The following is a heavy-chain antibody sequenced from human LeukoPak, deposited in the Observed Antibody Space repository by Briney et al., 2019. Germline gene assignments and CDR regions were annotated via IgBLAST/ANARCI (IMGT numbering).Heavy chain of an antibody. CDR1: GYTFTSYG. D-gene: IGHD3-3*01. V-gene: IGHV1-8*02. J-gene: IGHJ5*02. Sequence: ASVKVSCKASGYTFTSYGISWVRQAPGQGLEWMGWMNPNSGNTGYAQKFQGRVTMTRNTSISTAYMELSSLRSEDTAVYYCARGPTRYYDFWSGPHRWFDPWGQGTLVTVSS. CDR2: MNPNSGNT. CDR3: ARGPTRYYDFWSGPHRWFDP.